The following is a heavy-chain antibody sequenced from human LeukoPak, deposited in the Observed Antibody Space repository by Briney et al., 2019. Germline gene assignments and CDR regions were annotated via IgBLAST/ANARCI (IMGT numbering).Heavy chain of an antibody. V-gene: IGHV3-9*01. D-gene: IGHD2-15*01. J-gene: IGHJ4*02. CDR3: ARVPRYCSGGSCDGY. Sequence: GGSLRLSCAASGFTFDDYAMHWVRQAPGKGLEGVSGISWNSGSIGYADSVKGRFTISRDNAKNSLYLQMNSLRAEDTSVYYCARVPRYCSGGSCDGYWGQGTLVTVSS. CDR1: GFTFDDYA. CDR2: ISWNSGSI.